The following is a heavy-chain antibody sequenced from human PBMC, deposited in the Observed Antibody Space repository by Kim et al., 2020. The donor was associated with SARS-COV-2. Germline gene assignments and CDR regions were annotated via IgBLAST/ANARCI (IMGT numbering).Heavy chain of an antibody. J-gene: IGHJ3*02. D-gene: IGHD6-13*01. CDR2: ISYDGSNK. CDR1: GFTFSSYG. V-gene: IGHV3-30*18. CDR3: AKSGSSWYSSAFDI. Sequence: GGSLRLSCAASGFTFSSYGMHWVRQAPGKGLEWVAVISYDGSNKYYADSVKGRFTISRDNSKNTLYLQMNSLRAEDTAVYYCAKSGSSWYSSAFDIWGQG.